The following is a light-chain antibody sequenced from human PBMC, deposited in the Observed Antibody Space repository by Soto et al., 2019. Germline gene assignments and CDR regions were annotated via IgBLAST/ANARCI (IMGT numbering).Light chain of an antibody. CDR2: GAS. CDR1: QSVDNR. Sequence: EVVMTLSPATLSVSPGERATLSCRASQSVDNRLAWYQHTPGQAPRLLIYGASNMATGVPAKFTGSGSGTEFTLTITSLQSDDFALYSCQQYGDWPRTFGQGTKVEI. J-gene: IGKJ1*01. CDR3: QQYGDWPRT. V-gene: IGKV3-15*01.